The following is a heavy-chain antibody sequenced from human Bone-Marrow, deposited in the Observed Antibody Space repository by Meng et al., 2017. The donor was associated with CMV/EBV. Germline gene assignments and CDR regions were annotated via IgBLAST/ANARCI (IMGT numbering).Heavy chain of an antibody. V-gene: IGHV3-53*01. CDR3: ARPPGEYYDFWSGYYKGYYYGMDV. CDR2: IYSGGST. CDR1: GFTVSSNY. J-gene: IGHJ6*02. D-gene: IGHD3-3*01. Sequence: GESLKISCAASGFTVSSNYMSWVRQAPGKGLEWVSVIYSGGSTYYADSVKGRFTISRDNAKNSLYLQMNSLRAEDTAVYYCARPPGEYYDFWSGYYKGYYYGMDVWGQGTTVTVSS.